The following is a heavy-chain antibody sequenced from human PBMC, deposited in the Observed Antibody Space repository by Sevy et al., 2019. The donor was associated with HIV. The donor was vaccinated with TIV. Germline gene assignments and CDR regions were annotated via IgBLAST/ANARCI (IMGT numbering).Heavy chain of an antibody. Sequence: SETLSLTCVVSGGSISSSNWWSWVRQPPGKGLEWIGEIYHSGSTNYNPSLESRVSISIDKSKNHFSLKVNSVTAADTGVYYCARDDSALYSYGLDLWGQGTTVTVSS. CDR2: IYHSGST. J-gene: IGHJ6*02. CDR1: GGSISSSNW. V-gene: IGHV4-4*02. CDR3: ARDDSALYSYGLDL. D-gene: IGHD2-21*01.